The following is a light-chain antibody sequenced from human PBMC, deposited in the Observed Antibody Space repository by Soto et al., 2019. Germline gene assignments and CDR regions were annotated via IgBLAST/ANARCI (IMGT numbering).Light chain of an antibody. V-gene: IGKV3-20*01. CDR1: QNVGTF. CDR2: GAS. Sequence: VLTRTPVTLSLSPAVRAALSCRASQNVGTFLAWYQQRPGQAPRLLIYGASTRASGIPDRFLGSGSGTDFTLTISRLAPEDFAVYYWQQYGSSLTFGQGTKVEIK. CDR3: QQYGSSLT. J-gene: IGKJ1*01.